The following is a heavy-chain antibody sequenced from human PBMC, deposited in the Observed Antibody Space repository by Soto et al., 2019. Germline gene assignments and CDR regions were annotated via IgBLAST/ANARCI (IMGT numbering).Heavy chain of an antibody. J-gene: IGHJ4*02. V-gene: IGHV3-23*01. CDR1: GFSFSTYA. Sequence: EVQLLESGGGLVQPGGSLRLSCEASGFSFSTYAMSWVRQAPGKGLEWVSGISSSGGNTYYSDSVKGRFTISRDNSRDTLFLQMNRLSAEDTALYFCAKELRTGVAPTYFDFWGQGNLVTVSS. CDR2: ISSSGGNT. D-gene: IGHD3-16*01. CDR3: AKELRTGVAPTYFDF.